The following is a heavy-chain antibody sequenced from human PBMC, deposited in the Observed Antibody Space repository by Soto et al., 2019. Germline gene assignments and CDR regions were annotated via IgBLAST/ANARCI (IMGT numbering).Heavy chain of an antibody. V-gene: IGHV4-31*03. D-gene: IGHD4-17*01. J-gene: IGHJ6*02. CDR3: ARDGVRGPYGDGGYYYGMDV. CDR1: GGSISSGGYY. CDR2: IYYSGST. Sequence: QVQLQESGPGLVKPSQTLSLTCTVSGGSISSGGYYWSWIRQHPGKGLEWIGYIYYSGSTYYNPSLKSRVTISVAMSKNQFSLKLSSVTAADTAVYYCARDGVRGPYGDGGYYYGMDVWGQGTTVTVSS.